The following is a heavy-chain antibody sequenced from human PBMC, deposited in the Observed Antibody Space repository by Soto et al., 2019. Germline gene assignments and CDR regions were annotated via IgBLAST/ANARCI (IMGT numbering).Heavy chain of an antibody. Sequence: PSETLSLTWTVSSPSISSSSYRSGWIRKPPGKGLEWIGSIYYSGTTYYNPSLSSRVTVSVDTSKNQFSLKVTSVTAADTAVYYCARLHGYCISSSCHGHYAMDVWGQGTTVTVSS. CDR2: IYYSGTT. CDR3: ARLHGYCISSSCHGHYAMDV. J-gene: IGHJ6*02. D-gene: IGHD2-2*01. CDR1: SPSISSSSYR. V-gene: IGHV4-39*01.